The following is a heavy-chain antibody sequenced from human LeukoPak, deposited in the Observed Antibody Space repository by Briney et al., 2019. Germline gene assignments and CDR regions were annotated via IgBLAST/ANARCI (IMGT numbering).Heavy chain of an antibody. CDR3: ARSVPDYTRFDY. V-gene: IGHV3-23*01. Sequence: GGSLRLSCAASGFTFSSYAMSWVRQAPGKGLEWVSAISGSGGSTYYADSVKGRFTISRDNSKNTVYLQMSSLRAEDTALYYCARSVPDYTRFDYWGQGALVTVSP. D-gene: IGHD4-11*01. CDR1: GFTFSSYA. CDR2: ISGSGGST. J-gene: IGHJ4*02.